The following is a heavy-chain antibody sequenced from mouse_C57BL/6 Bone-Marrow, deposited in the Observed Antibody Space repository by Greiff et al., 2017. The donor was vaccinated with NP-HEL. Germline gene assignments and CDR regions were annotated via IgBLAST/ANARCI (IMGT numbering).Heavy chain of an antibody. D-gene: IGHD3-2*02. CDR1: GYTFTDYY. CDR3: ARLGAAQATWFAY. Sequence: VQLQESGPELVKPGASVKISCKASGYTFTDYYINWVKQRPGQGLEWIGWIFPGSGSTYYNEKFKGKATLTVDKSSSTAYMLLSSLTSEDSAVYFCARLGAAQATWFAYWGQGTLVTVSA. CDR2: IFPGSGST. V-gene: IGHV1-75*01. J-gene: IGHJ3*01.